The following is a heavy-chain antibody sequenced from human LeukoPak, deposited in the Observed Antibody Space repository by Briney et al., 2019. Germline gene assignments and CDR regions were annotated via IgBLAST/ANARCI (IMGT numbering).Heavy chain of an antibody. V-gene: IGHV4-4*07. CDR1: GGSFSSYY. CDR3: ARKVGATGYFDY. Sequence: SETLSLTCTVSGGSFSSYYWSWVRQPAGKGLEWVGRIYTSGSTNYNPSLKSRVTMSVDTSKNQFSLKLSSVTAADTAVYYCARKVGATGYFDYWGQGTLVTVSS. D-gene: IGHD1-26*01. CDR2: IYTSGST. J-gene: IGHJ4*02.